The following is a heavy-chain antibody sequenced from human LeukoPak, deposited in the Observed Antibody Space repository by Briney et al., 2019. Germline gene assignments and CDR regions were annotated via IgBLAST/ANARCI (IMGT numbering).Heavy chain of an antibody. CDR3: ARESSRIVFDY. V-gene: IGHV3-48*03. D-gene: IGHD2-15*01. CDR1: GFTFSSYE. CDR2: ISSSGSTI. J-gene: IGHJ4*02. Sequence: PGGSLRLSCAASGFTFSSYEMNWVRQAPGKGLEWVSYISSSGSTIYYADSVKGRFTISRDNAKNSLYLQMNSLRAEDTAVYYCARESSRIVFDYWGQGTLVTVSS.